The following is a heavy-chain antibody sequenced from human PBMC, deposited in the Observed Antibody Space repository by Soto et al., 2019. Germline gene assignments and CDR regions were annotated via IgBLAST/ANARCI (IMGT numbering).Heavy chain of an antibody. D-gene: IGHD5-18*01. CDR1: GGCISSGGYY. J-gene: IGHJ4*02. V-gene: IGHV4-31*03. Sequence: SETLSLTSTVSGGCISSGGYYWRWIVQHPGKGLEWIGYIYYSGSTYYNPSLKSRVTISVDTSKNQFSLKLSSVTAADTAVYYCASSGYSYDPLDYWGQGTLVTVSS. CDR3: ASSGYSYDPLDY. CDR2: IYYSGST.